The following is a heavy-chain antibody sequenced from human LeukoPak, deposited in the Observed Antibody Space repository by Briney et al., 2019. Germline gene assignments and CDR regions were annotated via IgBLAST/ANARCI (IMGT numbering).Heavy chain of an antibody. D-gene: IGHD5-12*01. CDR2: IYYSGTT. J-gene: IGHJ4*02. CDR3: VRQNLLVATSNPTFDY. Sequence: WVRQPPGKGLEWIGSIYYSGTTYYNPSLKSRVTISVDTSKNQFSLKVSSVTAADTAVYYCVRQNLLVATSNPTFDYWGQGTLVTVSS. V-gene: IGHV4-39*01.